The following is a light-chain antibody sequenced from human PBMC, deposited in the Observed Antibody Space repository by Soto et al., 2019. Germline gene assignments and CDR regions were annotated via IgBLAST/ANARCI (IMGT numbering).Light chain of an antibody. V-gene: IGKV3-15*01. CDR1: QSVSSN. CDR2: GAS. CDR3: QQYSDWYT. Sequence: EIVMTQSPATLSVSPGERATLSCRASQSVSSNLAWYQQKRGQAPRLLIYGASTRATGIPDRFSGSGSGTDFTLTISSLQSEDFAVYYCQQYSDWYTFGQGTKLESK. J-gene: IGKJ2*01.